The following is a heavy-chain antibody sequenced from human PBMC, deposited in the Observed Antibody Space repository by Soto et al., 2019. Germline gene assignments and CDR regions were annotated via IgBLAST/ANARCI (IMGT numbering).Heavy chain of an antibody. Sequence: QVQLVQSGAEVKKPGSSVKVSCKASGGTFSSYAISWVRQAPGQGLEWMGGIIPIFGTANFAKKVQGRVTITADKSTITAYIELRRLRSEDTAVCYCARHVPAAGYYDGMDVWGQGTTVTVS. CDR3: ARHVPAAGYYDGMDV. CDR1: GGTFSSYA. J-gene: IGHJ6*02. V-gene: IGHV1-69*14. D-gene: IGHD2-2*01. CDR2: IIPIFGTA.